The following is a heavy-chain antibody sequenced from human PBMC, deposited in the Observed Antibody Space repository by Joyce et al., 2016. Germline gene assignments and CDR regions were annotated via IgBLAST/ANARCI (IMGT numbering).Heavy chain of an antibody. CDR2: IDNSEPP. V-gene: IGHV4-61*01. D-gene: IGHD3-10*01. Sequence: HLQESGPGLVKPSETLSLTCTISGDSFSDTSYYWSWIRQPPGKGLEWFGFIDNSEPPRYNPSLGGRLSISAGAAKKQFSLRLTSVTSADTAVYYCATSLPSRVGGFQFFGLDVWGQGTTVIVS. CDR3: ATSLPSRVGGFQFFGLDV. J-gene: IGHJ6*02. CDR1: GDSFSDTSYY.